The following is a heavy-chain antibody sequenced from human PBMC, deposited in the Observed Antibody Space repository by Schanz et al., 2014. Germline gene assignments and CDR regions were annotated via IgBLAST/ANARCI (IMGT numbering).Heavy chain of an antibody. V-gene: IGHV3-7*03. J-gene: IGHJ4*02. CDR3: ARDPNSVNEIDY. CDR2: IKGDSSEK. Sequence: VQLVESGGALVQPGGSLRLSGRASGFTFSDHGMIWVAQPPGKGLEWVANIKGDSSEKNYVDSVKGRFTLSRDNAKNSMYLQMNSLRVEDTAVYYCARDPNSVNEIDYWGQGTLVTVSS. D-gene: IGHD5-12*01. CDR1: GFTFSDHG.